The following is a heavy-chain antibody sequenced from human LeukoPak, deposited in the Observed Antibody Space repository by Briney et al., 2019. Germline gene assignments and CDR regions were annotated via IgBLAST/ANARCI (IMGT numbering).Heavy chain of an antibody. J-gene: IGHJ4*02. D-gene: IGHD4-17*01. CDR3: AKVPVYGDQSDY. CDR1: GFTFSSHA. V-gene: IGHV3-23*01. CDR2: ITSGDNT. Sequence: GGSLRLSCAASGFTFSSHAMSWVRQAPGKGLEWVSAITSGDNTYYADSMKGRFTISRDNSENTLYLQVNSLRAEDTAVYYCAKVPVYGDQSDYWGQGTLVTVSS.